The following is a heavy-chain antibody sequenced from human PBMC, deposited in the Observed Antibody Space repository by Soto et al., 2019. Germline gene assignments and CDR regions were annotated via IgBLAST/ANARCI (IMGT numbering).Heavy chain of an antibody. CDR2: ISAYNGNT. Sequence: ASVKVSCKASGYTFTSYGISWVRQAPGQELEWMGWISAYNGNTNYAQKLQGRVTMTTDTSTSTAYMELRSLRSDDTAVYYCARDASFIITENAFDIWGQGTMVTVSS. J-gene: IGHJ3*02. CDR3: ARDASFIITENAFDI. D-gene: IGHD3-16*01. CDR1: GYTFTSYG. V-gene: IGHV1-18*01.